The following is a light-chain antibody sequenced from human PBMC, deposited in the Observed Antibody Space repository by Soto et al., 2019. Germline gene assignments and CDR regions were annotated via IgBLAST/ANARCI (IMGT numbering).Light chain of an antibody. CDR2: AAS. J-gene: IGKJ3*01. CDR3: QHYHSPPFT. Sequence: DIQMTQSPSSLSAFVGDSVTFTCRASQGISNYLAWYHQKPGKVPKLLVYAASTLQSGVPSRFSGSGSGTEFTLTIRSLQPEDVGTYYCQHYHSPPFTFDPGTKLEIK. V-gene: IGKV1-27*01. CDR1: QGISNY.